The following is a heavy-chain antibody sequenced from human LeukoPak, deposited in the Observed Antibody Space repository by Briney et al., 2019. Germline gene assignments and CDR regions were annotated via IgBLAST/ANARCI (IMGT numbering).Heavy chain of an antibody. D-gene: IGHD3-16*01. CDR1: GFTFRSYW. J-gene: IGHJ4*02. CDR2: INSDGSTT. CDR3: ARDSMGENPLDY. Sequence: PGGSLRLSCAASGFTFRSYWMHWVRQAPGKGLVWVSRINSDGSTTKFADSVKGRFTVSRDNTKNTLSLHMNSLRVEDTAVYYCARDSMGENPLDYWGQGILVTVSS. V-gene: IGHV3-74*01.